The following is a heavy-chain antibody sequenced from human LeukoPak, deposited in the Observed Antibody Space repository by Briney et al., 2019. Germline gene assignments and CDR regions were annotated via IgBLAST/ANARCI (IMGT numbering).Heavy chain of an antibody. V-gene: IGHV3-74*01. D-gene: IGHD3-22*01. Sequence: GGSLRLSCAASGFSFSSYWMHGVRQAPGKGLVWVSRIKSDGKTNYEDSVKGRFTISRDNAKNTVSLQMNSLRAEDTGVYYCARAPSEIGGYYPEYFRHWGQGTLVTVSS. CDR2: IKSDGKT. CDR1: GFSFSSYW. J-gene: IGHJ1*01. CDR3: ARAPSEIGGYYPEYFRH.